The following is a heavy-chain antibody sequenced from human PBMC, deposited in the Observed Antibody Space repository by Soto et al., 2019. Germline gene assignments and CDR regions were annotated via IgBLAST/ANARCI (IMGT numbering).Heavy chain of an antibody. V-gene: IGHV4-59*01. D-gene: IGHD4-17*01. J-gene: IGHJ6*03. CDR1: GGSISSYC. CDR3: ARSTVTKLLYYYYMDA. Sequence: SETLSLTCTVSGGSISSYCWSWIRQPPGKGLEWIGYIYYSGSTNYNPSLKSRVTISVDTSKNQFSLKLSSVTAADTAVYYCARSTVTKLLYYYYMDAWGNGTTVPVSS. CDR2: IYYSGST.